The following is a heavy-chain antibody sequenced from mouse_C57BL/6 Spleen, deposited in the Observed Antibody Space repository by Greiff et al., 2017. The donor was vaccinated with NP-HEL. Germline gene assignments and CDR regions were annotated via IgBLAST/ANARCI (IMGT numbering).Heavy chain of an antibody. D-gene: IGHD1-1*01. V-gene: IGHV1-18*01. CDR1: GYTFTDYN. Sequence: EVQLQQSGPELVKPGASVKIPCKASGYTFTDYNMDWVKQSHGKSLEWIGDINPNNGGTIYNQKFKGKATLTVDKSSSTAYMELRSLTSEDTAVYYCARRYGSSYGDYFDYWGQGTTLTVSS. CDR2: INPNNGGT. CDR3: ARRYGSSYGDYFDY. J-gene: IGHJ2*01.